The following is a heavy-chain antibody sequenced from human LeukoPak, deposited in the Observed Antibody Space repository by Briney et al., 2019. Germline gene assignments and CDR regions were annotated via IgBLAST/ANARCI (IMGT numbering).Heavy chain of an antibody. Sequence: GGSLRLSCTASGFTFSTYAMNWVRQAPGKGLEWLSGISGSGNGTYYADSVKGRFIISRDNSKNMVYLQMNSLTVEDTATYYCAKRTMSAFDSWGQGTLLSVSS. CDR3: AKRTMSAFDS. J-gene: IGHJ4*02. CDR1: GFTFSTYA. V-gene: IGHV3-23*01. CDR2: ISGSGNGT.